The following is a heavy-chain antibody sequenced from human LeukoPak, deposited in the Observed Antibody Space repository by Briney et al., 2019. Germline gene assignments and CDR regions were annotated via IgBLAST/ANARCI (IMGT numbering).Heavy chain of an antibody. Sequence: ASVTVSCTASGYTFTGYYMHWVRQAPGQGLEWMGRINPNSGGTNYAQKFQGRVTMTRDTSISTAYMELSRLRSDDTAVYYCAREYYYDSSGSEAFDIWGQGTMVTVSS. J-gene: IGHJ3*02. CDR3: AREYYYDSSGSEAFDI. CDR1: GYTFTGYY. D-gene: IGHD3-22*01. CDR2: INPNSGGT. V-gene: IGHV1-2*06.